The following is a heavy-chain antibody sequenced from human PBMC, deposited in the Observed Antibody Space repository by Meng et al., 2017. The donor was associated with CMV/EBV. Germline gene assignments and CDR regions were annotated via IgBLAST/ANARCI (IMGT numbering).Heavy chain of an antibody. V-gene: IGHV4-4*07. CDR2: IYTSGST. CDR1: GGSISSYY. CDR3: ARDLMNCSSTSCANWFDP. Sequence: VQLQEPGPGLVKPSETLSLPCTVSGGSISSYYWSWIRQPAGKGLEWIGRIYTSGSTNYNPSLKSRVTMSVDTSKNQFSLKLSSVTAADTAVYYCARDLMNCSSTSCANWFDPWGQGTLVTVSS. D-gene: IGHD2-2*01. J-gene: IGHJ5*02.